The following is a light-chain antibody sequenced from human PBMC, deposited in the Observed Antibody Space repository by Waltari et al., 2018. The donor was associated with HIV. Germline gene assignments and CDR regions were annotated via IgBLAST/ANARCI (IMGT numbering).Light chain of an antibody. V-gene: IGLV2-23*02. Sequence: QPALTSPASVSGSPGQSFTTSCTGTSSDVGSYTLVPWYQQHPGKAPTRMFYEVTKRPSEVSNRFSGSKSGNTASLTISALQAEDEADYYGCSYAGSSTWWVLGGGTKLTVL. J-gene: IGLJ3*02. CDR3: CSYAGSSTWWV. CDR2: EVT. CDR1: SSDVGSYTL.